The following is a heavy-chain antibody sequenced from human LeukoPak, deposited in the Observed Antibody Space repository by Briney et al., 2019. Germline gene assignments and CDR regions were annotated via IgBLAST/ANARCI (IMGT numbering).Heavy chain of an antibody. CDR2: ISYDGSNK. Sequence: PGGSLRLSCAASGFTFSSYAMHWVRQAPGKGLEWVAVISYDGSNKYYADSVKGRFTISRDNSKNTPYLQMNSLRAEDTAVYYCARGASSLPPDYYYYGMDVWGQGTTVTVSS. CDR3: ARGASSLPPDYYYYGMDV. J-gene: IGHJ6*02. CDR1: GFTFSSYA. D-gene: IGHD6-13*01. V-gene: IGHV3-30-3*01.